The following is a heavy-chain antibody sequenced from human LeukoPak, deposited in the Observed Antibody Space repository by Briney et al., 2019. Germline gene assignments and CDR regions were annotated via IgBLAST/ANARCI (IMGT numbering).Heavy chain of an antibody. CDR1: GGSISSSSYY. CDR3: ASATGTMPDALDI. D-gene: IGHD1-1*01. CDR2: IYSGGST. J-gene: IGHJ3*02. Sequence: ETLSLTCTVSGGSISSSSYYWGWIRQPPGKGLEWVSLIYSGGSTYYADSVKGRFTISRDSSKNTLFLQVNSLRVEDTAVYYCASATGTMPDALDIWGQGTTVTVSS. V-gene: IGHV3-66*01.